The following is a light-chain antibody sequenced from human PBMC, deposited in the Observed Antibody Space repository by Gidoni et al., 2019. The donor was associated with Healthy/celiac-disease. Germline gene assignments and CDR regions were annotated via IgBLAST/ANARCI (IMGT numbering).Light chain of an antibody. CDR3: QQYNNWPRVT. CDR2: GAS. J-gene: IGKJ5*01. CDR1: QSVSSN. Sequence: EIVMAQSPATLSVSQGERATLTCRASQSVSSNLAWYQQKPGQAPRLLIYGASTRATGIPARFSGSGSGTEFTLTISSLQSEDFAVYYCQQYNNWPRVTFGQGTRLEIK. V-gene: IGKV3-15*01.